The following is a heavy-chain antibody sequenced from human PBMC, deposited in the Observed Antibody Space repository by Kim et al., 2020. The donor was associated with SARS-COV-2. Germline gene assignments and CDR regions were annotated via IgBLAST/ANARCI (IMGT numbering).Heavy chain of an antibody. Sequence: SSNIYYADSGKGRFTTPRNNAKNSLYLQMNSLGAEDTAVYYCARRRGVDYWGQGTLVTVSS. CDR3: ARRRGVDY. J-gene: IGHJ4*02. V-gene: IGHV3-21*01. D-gene: IGHD3-16*01. CDR2: SSNI.